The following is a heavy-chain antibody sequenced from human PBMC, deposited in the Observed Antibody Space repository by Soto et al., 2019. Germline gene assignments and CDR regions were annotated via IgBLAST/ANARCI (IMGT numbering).Heavy chain of an antibody. CDR1: GDTFTNYY. Sequence: QVQLVQSGAEVKKPGASVKVSCKASGDTFTNYYIHWVRQAPGQGLEWMGTVNPSGGHTTYAQHFLGRVTMTRDTSTSTLYMELTSLTSDATAVYYCARGGHVVVVTAALDYWGQGTLVTVSS. V-gene: IGHV1-46*01. CDR3: ARGGHVVVVTAALDY. CDR2: VNPSGGHT. J-gene: IGHJ4*02. D-gene: IGHD2-21*02.